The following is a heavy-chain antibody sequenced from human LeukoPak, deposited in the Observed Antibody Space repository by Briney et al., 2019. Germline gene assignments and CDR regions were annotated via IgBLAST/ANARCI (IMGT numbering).Heavy chain of an antibody. D-gene: IGHD3-16*02. V-gene: IGHV1-69*05. Sequence: SVKVSCKASGGTFSSYAISWVRQAPGQGLEWMGRIIPIFGTANYAQKFQGRVTITTDESASTAYMELSSLRSEDTAVYYCARVLESYDYVWGSYRRHFDYWGQGTLVTVSS. CDR3: ARVLESYDYVWGSYRRHFDY. CDR2: IIPIFGTA. CDR1: GGTFSSYA. J-gene: IGHJ4*02.